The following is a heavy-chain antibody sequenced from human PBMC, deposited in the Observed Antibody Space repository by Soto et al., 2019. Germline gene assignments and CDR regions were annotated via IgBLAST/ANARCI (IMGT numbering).Heavy chain of an antibody. J-gene: IGHJ5*02. CDR1: GGSFSGYY. CDR3: ARVGVRDGDYGVSRFDP. CDR2: INQSGTT. D-gene: IGHD4-17*01. Sequence: SETLSLTCAVYGGSFSGYYWSWIRQPPGKGLEWIGEINQSGTTNYNPSLKSRVTISVDTSKNQFSLKLSSVTAADTAVYYCARVGVRDGDYGVSRFDPWGQGTLVTVSS. V-gene: IGHV4-34*01.